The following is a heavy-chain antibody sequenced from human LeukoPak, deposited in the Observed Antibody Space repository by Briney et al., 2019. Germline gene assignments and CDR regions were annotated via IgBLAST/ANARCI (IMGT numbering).Heavy chain of an antibody. J-gene: IGHJ4*02. CDR2: ISYDGTNK. CDR3: AKDHRLLWFGELVNF. Sequence: GGSLRLSCAASGFTFSSYGMHWVRQAPGKGLEWVAVISYDGTNKYYADSVKGRFTISRDNSKNTLYLQMNSLRPEDTAMYYCAKDHRLLWFGELVNFWGQGTLVTVSS. CDR1: GFTFSSYG. V-gene: IGHV3-30*18. D-gene: IGHD3-10*01.